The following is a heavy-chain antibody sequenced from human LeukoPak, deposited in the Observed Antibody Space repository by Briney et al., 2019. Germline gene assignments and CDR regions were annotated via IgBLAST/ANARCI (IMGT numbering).Heavy chain of an antibody. D-gene: IGHD1-26*01. CDR2: ISGSSTI. V-gene: IGHV3-48*02. CDR1: GFTFSSYS. J-gene: IGHJ4*02. Sequence: GGSLRLSCAASGFTFSSYSMNWVRQAPGKGLEWVSYISGSSTIYYADSVKGRFTISRGNAKNSLYLQMNSLRDEDTAVYYCARLGGGATGYSYWGQGTLVTVSS. CDR3: ARLGGGATGYSY.